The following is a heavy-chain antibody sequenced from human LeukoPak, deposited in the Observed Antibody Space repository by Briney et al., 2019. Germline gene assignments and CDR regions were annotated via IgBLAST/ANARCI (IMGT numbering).Heavy chain of an antibody. CDR3: AKGHRYSSSWYRSHWFDP. CDR2: INHSGST. V-gene: IGHV4-34*01. D-gene: IGHD6-13*01. J-gene: IGHJ5*02. Sequence: SETLSLTCAVYGGSFSDYYWTWIRQPPGKGLEWIGEINHSGSTNYNPSLKSRVTISVDTSKKQFFLRLSSVTAADTAVYYCAKGHRYSSSWYRSHWFDPWGQGTLVTVSS. CDR1: GGSFSDYY.